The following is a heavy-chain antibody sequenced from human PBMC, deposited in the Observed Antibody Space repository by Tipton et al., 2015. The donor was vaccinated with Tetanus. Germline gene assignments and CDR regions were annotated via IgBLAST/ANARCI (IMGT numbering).Heavy chain of an antibody. CDR1: GGSFSGYY. CDR2: INHSGST. D-gene: IGHD5-18*01. J-gene: IGHJ3*02. CDR3: ARGRRIQLWNDAFDI. Sequence: LSLTCAVYGGSFSGYYWSWIRQPPGKGLEWIGEINHSGSTNYNPSLKSRVTISVDTSKNLFSLKLSSVTAADTAVYYCARGRRIQLWNDAFDIWGQGTMVTVSS. V-gene: IGHV4-34*01.